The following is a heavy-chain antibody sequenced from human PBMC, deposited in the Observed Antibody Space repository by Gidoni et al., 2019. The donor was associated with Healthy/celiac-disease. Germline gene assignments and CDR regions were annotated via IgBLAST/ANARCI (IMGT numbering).Heavy chain of an antibody. V-gene: IGHV3-23*01. Sequence: EVQLLESGGGLVQPGGSLRLSCAASGFTFSSYAMGWVRQAPGKGLEWVSAISGSGGSTYYADSVKGRFTISRGNSKNTLYLQMNSLRAEDTAVYYCAKDLGSLTPSWYFDLWGRGTLVTVSS. CDR2: ISGSGGST. J-gene: IGHJ2*01. CDR3: AKDLGSLTPSWYFDL. CDR1: GFTFSSYA. D-gene: IGHD1-26*01.